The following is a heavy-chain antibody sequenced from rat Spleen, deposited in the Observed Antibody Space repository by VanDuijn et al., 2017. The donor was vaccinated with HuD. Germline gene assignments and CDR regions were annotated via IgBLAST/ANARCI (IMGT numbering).Heavy chain of an antibody. J-gene: IGHJ1*01. CDR1: GFTFSNYG. Sequence: EVQLVESGGGLVQPGRSLKLSCAASGFTFSNYGMAWVRQAPKKGLEWVANIIYDGSNAYYRDSVRGRFTVSRDNAKSTLYLQMDSLSSDDTATYYCVRQGYLRDWYFDFWGPGTMVAVSS. D-gene: IGHD2-7*01. CDR3: VRQGYLRDWYFDF. V-gene: IGHV5-17*01. CDR2: IIYDGSNA.